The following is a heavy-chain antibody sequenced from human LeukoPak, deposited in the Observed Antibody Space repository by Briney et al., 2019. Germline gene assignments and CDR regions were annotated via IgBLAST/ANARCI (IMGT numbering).Heavy chain of an antibody. V-gene: IGHV3-23*01. D-gene: IGHD4-17*01. J-gene: IGHJ6*02. CDR1: GFTFSSYA. CDR2: ISGSGGST. CDR3: AKHYDGYYYYGMDV. Sequence: PGGSLRLSCAASGFTFSSYAMSWVRQAPGKGLEWVSAISGSGGSTYYADSVKGRFTISRDNSKNTLYLQMNSLRAEDKAIYYCAKHYDGYYYYGMDVWGQGTTVTVSS.